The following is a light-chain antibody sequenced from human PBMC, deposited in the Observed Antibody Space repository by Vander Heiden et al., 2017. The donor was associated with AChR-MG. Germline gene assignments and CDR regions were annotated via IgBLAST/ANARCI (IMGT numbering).Light chain of an antibody. CDR2: EDN. J-gene: IGLJ2*01. CDR1: SGSIASNY. V-gene: IGLV6-57*02. CDR3: QSYDSSNVV. Sequence: NSMLTQPHSVSESPWKTVTISCTGSSGSIASNYVQWYQQRPGSAPTTVIYEDNQRPSGVPDRFSGSIDSSSNSASLTISGLKTEDEADYYCQSYDSSNVVFGGGTKLTVL.